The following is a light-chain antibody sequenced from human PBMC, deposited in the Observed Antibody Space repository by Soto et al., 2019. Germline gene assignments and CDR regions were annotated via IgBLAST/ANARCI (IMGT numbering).Light chain of an antibody. Sequence: QSVLTQPPSASGTPGQRVTISCSGGSSNIGGNTVNWYRQVPGTVPKLLIYSNNQRPSGVPDRLSGSKSGTSASLAISGLQSEDEADYYCAAWDDSLDGLYVFGTGTKVTVL. J-gene: IGLJ1*01. V-gene: IGLV1-44*01. CDR1: SSNIGGNT. CDR2: SNN. CDR3: AAWDDSLDGLYV.